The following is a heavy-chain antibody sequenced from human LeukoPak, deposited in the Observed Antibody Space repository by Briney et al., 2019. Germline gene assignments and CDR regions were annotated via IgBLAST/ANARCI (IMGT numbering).Heavy chain of an antibody. J-gene: IGHJ3*02. Sequence: ASVTVSCTASGYSFTTHGISWVRQAPGQGLGWMGWISSYSTYTTYAQKFQGRVTMTTDTSTSTGYLELRSLTSDDTAVYYCARTGSIYGHETFDTWGQGTVVTVSS. D-gene: IGHD5-18*01. V-gene: IGHV1-18*01. CDR1: GYSFTTHG. CDR3: ARTGSIYGHETFDT. CDR2: ISSYSTYT.